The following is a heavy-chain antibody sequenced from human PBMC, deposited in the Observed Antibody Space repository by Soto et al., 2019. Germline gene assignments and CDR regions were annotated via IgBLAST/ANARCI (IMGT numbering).Heavy chain of an antibody. CDR3: ARQYSSSSFFGY. D-gene: IGHD6-6*01. J-gene: IGHJ4*02. CDR1: GGSISSYY. V-gene: IGHV4-59*08. CDR2: IYYSGST. Sequence: QVQLQESGPGLVKPSETLSLTCTVSGGSISSYYWSWIRQPPGKGLEWIGYIYYSGSTNYNPSLKSRVTISVDTSKNQFSLKLSSVTAADTAAYYCARQYSSSSFFGYWGQGTLVTVSS.